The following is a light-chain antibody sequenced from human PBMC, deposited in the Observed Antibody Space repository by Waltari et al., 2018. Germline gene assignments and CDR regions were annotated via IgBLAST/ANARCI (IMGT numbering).Light chain of an antibody. J-gene: IGKJ4*01. Sequence: IVLTQSPGTLPLYPGERATPSCRASQSISSSWLTWYQQKPGQAPRRVIYGASIRATAIPDRFSGSGSGTDFTLTIIRLEPEDVAVYYCQQYDGSSVTFGGGTKVEIK. CDR1: QSISSSW. CDR3: QQYDGSSVT. CDR2: GAS. V-gene: IGKV3-20*01.